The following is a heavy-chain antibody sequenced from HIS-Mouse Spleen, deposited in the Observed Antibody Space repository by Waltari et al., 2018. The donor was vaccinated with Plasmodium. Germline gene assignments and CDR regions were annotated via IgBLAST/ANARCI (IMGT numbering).Heavy chain of an antibody. CDR1: GFTFSSYW. V-gene: IGHV3-7*01. D-gene: IGHD6-13*01. CDR2: IKQDGSEK. Sequence: EVQLVEYGGCLVKPGGSLRLSCAAPGFTFSSYWMSWVRQAPGKGLEWVANIKQDGSEKYYVDSVKGRFTISRDNAKNSLYLQMNSLRAEDTAVYYCASSWYWYFDLWGRGTLVTVSS. J-gene: IGHJ2*01. CDR3: ASSWYWYFDL.